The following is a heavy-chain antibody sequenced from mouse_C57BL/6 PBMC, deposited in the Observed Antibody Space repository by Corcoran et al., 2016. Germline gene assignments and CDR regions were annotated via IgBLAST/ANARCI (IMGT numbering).Heavy chain of an antibody. CDR1: GYTFTTYG. V-gene: IGHV9-3*01. D-gene: IGHD2-4*01. CDR2: INTYSGVP. Sequence: QIQLVQSGPELKKPGETVKISCKASGYTFTTYGMSWVKQAPGKGLKWMGWINTYSGVPTYADDFKGRFAFSLETSASTAYLQINNLKNEDTATYFCSRRWGTMSFAYWGQGTLVTVSA. CDR3: SRRWGTMSFAY. J-gene: IGHJ3*01.